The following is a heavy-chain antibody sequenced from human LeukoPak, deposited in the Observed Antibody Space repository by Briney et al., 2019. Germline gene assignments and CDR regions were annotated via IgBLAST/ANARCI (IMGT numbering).Heavy chain of an antibody. CDR2: IYHSGST. Sequence: SETLSITCAVSGGSISSGGYSWSWIRQPPGKGLEWIGYIYHSGSTYYNPSLKSRVTISVDRSKNQFSLKLSSVTAADTAVYYCASGPYDSSGYYYSFDYWGQGTLVTVSS. D-gene: IGHD3-22*01. V-gene: IGHV4-30-2*01. CDR1: GGSISSGGYS. J-gene: IGHJ4*02. CDR3: ASGPYDSSGYYYSFDY.